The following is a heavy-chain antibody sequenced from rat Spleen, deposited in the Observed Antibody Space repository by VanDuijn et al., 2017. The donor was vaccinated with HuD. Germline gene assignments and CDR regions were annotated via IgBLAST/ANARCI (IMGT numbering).Heavy chain of an antibody. CDR2: ISHEGKNT. CDR1: GFTFSDYY. J-gene: IGHJ3*01. D-gene: IGHD4-1*01. CDR3: ARHRAYWFAY. V-gene: IGHV5-22*01. Sequence: EVQLVESDGGLVQPGRSLKLSCAASGFTFSDYYMAWVRQAPTKGLEWVATISHEGKNTYYGDSVKGRFAISRDDAKTTLYLQMNSLRSEDTATYYCARHRAYWFAYWGQGTLVTVSS.